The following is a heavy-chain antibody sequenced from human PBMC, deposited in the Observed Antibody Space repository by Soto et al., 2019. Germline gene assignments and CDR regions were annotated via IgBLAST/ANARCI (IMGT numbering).Heavy chain of an antibody. V-gene: IGHV3-74*01. CDR3: ARGLVVPAGDDFDS. CDR2: INGGGSST. D-gene: IGHD2-2*01. Sequence: EVQLVESGGGLVQPGGSLRLSCAASGFTFRSYWMHWVRQAPGKGLVWVSRINGGGSSTSYADSVKGRFTISRDNAKNTLYLQMNRLRAEDTAVYYCARGLVVPAGDDFDSWGQGTMVTVSS. CDR1: GFTFRSYW. J-gene: IGHJ3*02.